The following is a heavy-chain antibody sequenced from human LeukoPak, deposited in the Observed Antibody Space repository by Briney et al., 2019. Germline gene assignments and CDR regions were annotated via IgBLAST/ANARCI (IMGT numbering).Heavy chain of an antibody. J-gene: IGHJ4*02. Sequence: GGSLRLSCAASGFTFNSYWMSWVRQAPGKGLEWVSAISGSGGSTYYADSVKGRFTISRDNSKNTLYLQMNSLRAEDTAVYYCAKARGDGYNYDNWGQGTLVTVSS. CDR3: AKARGDGYNYDN. D-gene: IGHD5-24*01. V-gene: IGHV3-23*01. CDR2: ISGSGGST. CDR1: GFTFNSYW.